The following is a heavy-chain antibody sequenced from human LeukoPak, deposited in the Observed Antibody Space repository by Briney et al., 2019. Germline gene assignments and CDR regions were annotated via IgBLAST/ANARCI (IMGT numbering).Heavy chain of an antibody. CDR1: GFTFSSYG. CDR2: IQYSGGIR. Sequence: GGSLRLSCAASGFTFSSYGMRWIRQAPGRGLEWVAYIQYSGGIRKYADSVKCRFTISRDNSKNTLLLQMNTLQTEDTAVYYCAKKRPGDGDIFDYWGQGTLLTVSS. V-gene: IGHV3-30*02. D-gene: IGHD2-21*02. J-gene: IGHJ4*02. CDR3: AKKRPGDGDIFDY.